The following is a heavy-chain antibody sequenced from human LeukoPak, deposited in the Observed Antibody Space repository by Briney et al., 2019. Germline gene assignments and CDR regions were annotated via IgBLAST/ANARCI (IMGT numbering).Heavy chain of an antibody. CDR3: ARGPYCSSTSCPPNWFDP. D-gene: IGHD2-2*01. V-gene: IGHV4-4*09. CDR2: IYTSGST. J-gene: IGHJ5*02. CDR1: GGSISSYY. Sequence: SETLSLTCTVSGGSISSYYWSWIRQPPGKGLEWIGYIYTSGSTNYNPSLKSRVTISVDTSKNQFSLKLSSVTAADTAVYYCARGPYCSSTSCPPNWFDPWGQGTLVTVSS.